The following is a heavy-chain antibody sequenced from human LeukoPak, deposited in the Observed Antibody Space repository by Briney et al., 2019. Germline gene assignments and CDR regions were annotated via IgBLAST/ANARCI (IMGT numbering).Heavy chain of an antibody. Sequence: ASVKVACKASGYTFSGYYIHWVRQAPGRGLEWVGWINARNGDTNYAQKFQGRVILTRDTSITTSYMEVISLTSDDTAVYYCARASLASAGTRFWGQGTLVIVSS. D-gene: IGHD6-13*01. CDR3: ARASLASAGTRF. V-gene: IGHV1-2*02. J-gene: IGHJ1*01. CDR2: INARNGDT. CDR1: GYTFSGYY.